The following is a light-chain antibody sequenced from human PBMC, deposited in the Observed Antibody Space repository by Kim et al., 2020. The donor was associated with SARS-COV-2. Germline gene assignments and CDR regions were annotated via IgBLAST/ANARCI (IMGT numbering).Light chain of an antibody. CDR1: KLGDKY. J-gene: IGLJ1*01. CDR3: QAWDSSTHNYV. Sequence: SYELTQPPSVSASPGQTASITCSGDKLGDKYACWYQQKPGQSPVLVIYQDSKRPSGIPERFSGSNSGNTATLTISGTQAMDEADYYCQAWDSSTHNYVFGAGTKVTVL. CDR2: QDS. V-gene: IGLV3-1*01.